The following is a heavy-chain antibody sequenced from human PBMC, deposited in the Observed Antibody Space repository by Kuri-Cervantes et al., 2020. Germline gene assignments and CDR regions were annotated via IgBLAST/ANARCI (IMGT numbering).Heavy chain of an antibody. CDR1: AFTFSSYW. CDR2: INQDGGEK. D-gene: IGHD3-22*01. V-gene: IGHV3-7*04. J-gene: IGHJ4*02. Sequence: GGSLRLSCAASAFTFSSYWMTWVRQAPGKGLEWVANINQDGGEKHYVDSVKGRFTISRDNTKKSLYLQMNSLRVEDTAVYYCARGSTPLSYYFDSSGGFDYWGLGTLVTVSS. CDR3: ARGSTPLSYYFDSSGGFDY.